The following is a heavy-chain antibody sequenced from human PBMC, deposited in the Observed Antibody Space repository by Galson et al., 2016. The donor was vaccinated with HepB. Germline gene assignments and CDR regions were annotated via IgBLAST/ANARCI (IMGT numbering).Heavy chain of an antibody. D-gene: IGHD3-10*01. CDR1: GYTFNQNS. J-gene: IGHJ2*01. Sequence: SLRLSCAASGYTFNQNSIHWVRQTPGKGLEWVAVVGSNERTKYYADSLEGRIAISRDNSKRTVWLQMNSLRTEDSAVYFCAREAKWGEWYFGLWGRGTLVIVSS. CDR3: AREAKWGEWYFGL. V-gene: IGHV3-30*03. CDR2: VGSNERTK.